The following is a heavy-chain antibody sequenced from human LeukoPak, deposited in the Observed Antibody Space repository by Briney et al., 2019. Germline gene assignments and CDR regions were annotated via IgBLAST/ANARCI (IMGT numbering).Heavy chain of an antibody. Sequence: GRSLRLSCAASGFTFSSYGMHWARQAPGKGLEWVAVISYDGSNKYYADSVKGRFTISRDNSKNTLYLQMNSLRAEDTAVYYCAKDSSVAAAGFDYWGQGTLVTVSS. CDR1: GFTFSSYG. CDR3: AKDSSVAAAGFDY. J-gene: IGHJ4*02. V-gene: IGHV3-30*18. D-gene: IGHD6-13*01. CDR2: ISYDGSNK.